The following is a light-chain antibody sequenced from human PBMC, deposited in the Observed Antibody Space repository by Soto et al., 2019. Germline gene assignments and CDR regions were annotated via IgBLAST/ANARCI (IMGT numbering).Light chain of an antibody. CDR2: KAS. J-gene: IGKJ1*01. V-gene: IGKV1-5*03. CDR1: QTISSW. Sequence: DIQMTQSPSTLSASFGARVTITCRASQTISSWLDWYQQKPGKAPKLLIYKASTLKSGVPSRFRGSGSGTEVTLTISSLQPDDFETYYCQHYNSYSEAFGQGTKVDIK. CDR3: QHYNSYSEA.